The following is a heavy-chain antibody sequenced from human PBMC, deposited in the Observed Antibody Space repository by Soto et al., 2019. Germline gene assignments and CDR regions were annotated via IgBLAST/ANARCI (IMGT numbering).Heavy chain of an antibody. D-gene: IGHD3-10*02. CDR1: GFTFSSYA. CDR3: ANRCSWCYFDY. CDR2: ISGRGDST. Sequence: EVQLLESGGGLVQPGGSLRLSCAASGFTFSSYAMRWVRQAPGKGLEWVSAISGRGDSTYYADSVKGRFTISRDNSKNSLYLQMNSLIAEDTAFYYFANRCSWCYFDYWGQCTLFTVSS. V-gene: IGHV3-23*01. J-gene: IGHJ4*02.